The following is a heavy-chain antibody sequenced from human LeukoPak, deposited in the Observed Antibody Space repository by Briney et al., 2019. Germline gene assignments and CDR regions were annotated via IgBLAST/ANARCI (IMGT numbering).Heavy chain of an antibody. V-gene: IGHV3-74*01. CDR2: INSDESST. J-gene: IGHJ4*02. Sequence: GGSLRLSCAASGFTFSSYWMNWARQAPGKGLVWVSRINSDESSTIYADSVKGRFIISRDNAKNTLYLQMNSLRAEDTAVYYCVRATYDSSVWVPNYWGQGTLVTVSS. CDR3: VRATYDSSVWVPNY. CDR1: GFTFSSYW. D-gene: IGHD3-22*01.